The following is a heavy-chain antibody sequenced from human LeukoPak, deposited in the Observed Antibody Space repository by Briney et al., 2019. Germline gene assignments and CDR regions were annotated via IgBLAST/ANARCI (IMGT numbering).Heavy chain of an antibody. J-gene: IGHJ3*02. CDR2: IYYSGST. D-gene: IGHD5-24*01. CDR3: ARVRRDGYNLSRAFDI. CDR1: GGSVSSGSYY. Sequence: SETLSLTCTVSGGSVSSGSYYWSWIRQPPGKRLEWIGYIYYSGSTNYNPSLKSRVTISVDTSKNQFSLKLSSVTAADTAVYYCARVRRDGYNLSRAFDIWGQGTMVTVSS. V-gene: IGHV4-61*01.